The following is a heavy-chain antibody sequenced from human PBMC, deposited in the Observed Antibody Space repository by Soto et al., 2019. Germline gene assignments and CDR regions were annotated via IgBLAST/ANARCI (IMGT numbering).Heavy chain of an antibody. Sequence: ASVKVSCKVSGDSLTDLSIHWVRQAPGKGLEYMGGFDPEDGEAMYAQNFQGRVTMTEDTSTDTSYMELTSLTSDDTAVYYCAILYYYDSGDYYSNYQYYGMDVWGQGTTVTVSS. CDR3: AILYYYDSGDYYSNYQYYGMDV. V-gene: IGHV1-24*01. CDR2: FDPEDGEA. J-gene: IGHJ6*02. D-gene: IGHD3-22*01. CDR1: GDSLTDLS.